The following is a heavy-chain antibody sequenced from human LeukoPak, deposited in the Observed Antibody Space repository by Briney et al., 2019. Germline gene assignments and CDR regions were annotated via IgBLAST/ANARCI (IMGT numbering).Heavy chain of an antibody. CDR1: GGSISSYY. D-gene: IGHD3-10*01. V-gene: IGHV4-59*08. Sequence: SETLSLTCTVSGGSISSYYWSWIRQPPGKGLEWIGYIYYSGSTNYNPSLKCRVTISVDTSKNQFSLKLSSVTAADTAVYCCARRVVRGVSYYFDYWGQGTLVTVSS. J-gene: IGHJ4*02. CDR2: IYYSGST. CDR3: ARRVVRGVSYYFDY.